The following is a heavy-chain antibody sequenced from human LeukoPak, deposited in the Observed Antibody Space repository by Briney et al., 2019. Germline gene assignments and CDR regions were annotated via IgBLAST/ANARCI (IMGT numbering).Heavy chain of an antibody. CDR3: ARSPPKLWSTFDY. D-gene: IGHD5-18*01. CDR1: GFTFSSYW. CDR2: IKQDGSEK. J-gene: IGHJ4*02. V-gene: IGHV3-7*03. Sequence: PGGSLRLSCAASGFTFSSYWMSWVRQAPGKGLEWVANIKQDGSEKYYVDSVKGRFTISRDNAKNSLYLQMNSLRAEDTAVYYCARSPPKLWSTFDYWGQGTLVTVSS.